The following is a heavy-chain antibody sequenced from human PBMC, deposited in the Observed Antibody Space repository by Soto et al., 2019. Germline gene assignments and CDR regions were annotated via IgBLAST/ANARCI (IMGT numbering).Heavy chain of an antibody. V-gene: IGHV3-23*01. CDR3: APMGV. J-gene: IGHJ6*02. CDR1: GFTFSSYA. Sequence: LRLSCAASGFTFSSYAMSWVRQAPGKGLEWVSAIGGSDNRTYYADSVKGRFTISRDNSKNTLYLQMSSLRADDTAVYYCAPMGVWGQGTTVTVSS. CDR2: IGGSDNRT.